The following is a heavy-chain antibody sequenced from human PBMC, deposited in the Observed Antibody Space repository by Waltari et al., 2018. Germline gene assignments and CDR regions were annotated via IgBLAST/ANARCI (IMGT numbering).Heavy chain of an antibody. Sequence: EVQLVESGGGLVHPGGSLRLSCAASGFTFSMHGMNWVRQAPGKGLEWLSYIGSISGSIYYADSVKGRFTISRDNAKNALYLQMNSLRDEDTAVYYYARAREMGDYWGQGTLVNVSS. J-gene: IGHJ4*02. CDR2: IGSISGSI. D-gene: IGHD1-26*01. CDR3: ARAREMGDY. V-gene: IGHV3-48*02. CDR1: GFTFSMHG.